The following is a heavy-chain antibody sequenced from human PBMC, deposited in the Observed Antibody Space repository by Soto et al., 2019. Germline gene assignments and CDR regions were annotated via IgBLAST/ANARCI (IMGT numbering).Heavy chain of an antibody. V-gene: IGHV3-66*01. Sequence: EVQLVESGGGLVQPGGSLRLSCAASGFTVSSNYMSWVRQAPGKGLEWVSVIYSGGSTYYADSVKGRFTISRDNSKNTLYLQMNSLRAEDTAVYYCARATAAAGTYYYYYGMDVWGQGTTVTVSS. CDR2: IYSGGST. D-gene: IGHD6-13*01. CDR3: ARATAAAGTYYYYYGMDV. J-gene: IGHJ6*02. CDR1: GFTVSSNY.